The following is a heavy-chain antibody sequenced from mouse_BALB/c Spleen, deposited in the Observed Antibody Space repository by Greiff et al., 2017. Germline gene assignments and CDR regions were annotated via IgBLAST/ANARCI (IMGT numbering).Heavy chain of an antibody. CDR2: IDPANGNT. Sequence: VQLQQSGAELVRPGALVKLSCKASGFNIKDTYMHWVKQRPEQGLEWIGRIDPANGNTKYDPKFQGKATITADTSSNTAYLQLSSLTSEDTAVYYCARGDYYDYDGYAMDYWGQGTSVTVSS. J-gene: IGHJ4*01. D-gene: IGHD2-4*01. V-gene: IGHV14-3*02. CDR1: GFNIKDTY. CDR3: ARGDYYDYDGYAMDY.